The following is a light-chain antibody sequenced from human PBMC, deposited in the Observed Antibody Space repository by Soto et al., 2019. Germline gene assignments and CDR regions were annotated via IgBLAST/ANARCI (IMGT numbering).Light chain of an antibody. J-gene: IGKJ2*01. CDR1: QSVSSN. CDR3: QQYNNWPPYT. V-gene: IGKV3-15*01. CDR2: GAS. Sequence: EIVMTQSPSTLSVSPGERATLSGRASQSVSSNLAWYQQKPGQAPRLLIYGASTRATGIPARFSGSGSGTEFTLTISSLQSEVFAVYYCQQYNNWPPYTFGQGTKLEIK.